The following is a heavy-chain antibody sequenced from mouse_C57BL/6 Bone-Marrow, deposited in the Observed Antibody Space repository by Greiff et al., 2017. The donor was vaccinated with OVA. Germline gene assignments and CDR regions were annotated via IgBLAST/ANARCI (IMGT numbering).Heavy chain of an antibody. D-gene: IGHD2-5*01. CDR3: ARSYSNYGSWFAY. CDR2: IDPSDSYT. Sequence: QVQLQQPGAELVRPGTSVKLSCKASGYTFTSYWMHWVKQRPGQGLEWIGVIDPSDSYTNYNQKFKGKATLTVDPSSSTAYMQLSSLTSEDSAVYYCARSYSNYGSWFAYWGQGTLVTVSA. V-gene: IGHV1-59*01. CDR1: GYTFTSYW. J-gene: IGHJ3*01.